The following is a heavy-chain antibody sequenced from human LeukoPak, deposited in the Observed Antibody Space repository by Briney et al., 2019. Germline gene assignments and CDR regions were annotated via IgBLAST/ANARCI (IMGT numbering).Heavy chain of an antibody. Sequence: PGGSLRLSCAASGFTFSSYAMHWVRQAPGKGLEWVAVISYDGSNKYYADSVKGRFTISRDNSKNTLYLQMNSLRAEDTAVYYCARGVNVAVAGRWSVYWGQGTLVTVSS. J-gene: IGHJ4*02. D-gene: IGHD6-19*01. CDR1: GFTFSSYA. CDR2: ISYDGSNK. CDR3: ARGVNVAVAGRWSVY. V-gene: IGHV3-30*04.